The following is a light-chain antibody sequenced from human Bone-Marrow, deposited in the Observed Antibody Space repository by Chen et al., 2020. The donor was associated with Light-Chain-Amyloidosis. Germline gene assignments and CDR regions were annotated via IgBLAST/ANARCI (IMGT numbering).Light chain of an antibody. CDR2: DDS. J-gene: IGLJ3*02. CDR3: QVWDSSSDRPV. Sequence: SYVLTQPSSVSVAPGQKATIACGGNNIGSTSVHWYQQTPGQATLLVVYDDSDRPSGIPERVSGSNSGNTATLTISRVEAGDEADYYCQVWDSSSDRPVFGGGTKLTVL. CDR1: NIGSTS. V-gene: IGLV3-21*02.